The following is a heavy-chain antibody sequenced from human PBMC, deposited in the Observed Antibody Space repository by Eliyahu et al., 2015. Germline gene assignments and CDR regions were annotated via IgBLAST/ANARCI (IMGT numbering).Heavy chain of an antibody. CDR1: GFTFDDYA. CDR3: AKNEGGSSASQFDY. V-gene: IGHV3-9*01. J-gene: IGHJ4*02. D-gene: IGHD3-16*01. CDR2: ISWNSGTI. Sequence: EVQLVESGGGLVQPGRSLRLSCAASGFTFDDYAMHWVRQAPGKGLEWVSGISWNSGTIAYADSVRGRFTISRDNAKNSLYLQMNSLRAEDTALYYCAKNEGGSSASQFDYWGQGTLVTVSS.